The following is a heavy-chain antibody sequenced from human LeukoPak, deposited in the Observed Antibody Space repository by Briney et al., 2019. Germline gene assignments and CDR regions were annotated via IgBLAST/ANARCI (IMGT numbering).Heavy chain of an antibody. Sequence: ASVKVSCRASGYTFTSHYMHWVRQAPGQGLEWMGIINPSAGSTSYPQKFQDRVTMTRDTSTSTVYMELSSLRSEDTAVYYCAAPGASGFVGNFWSGPLDFWGQGTLVTVSS. CDR2: INPSAGST. CDR3: AAPGASGFVGNFWSGPLDF. D-gene: IGHD3-3*01. J-gene: IGHJ4*02. CDR1: GYTFTSHY. V-gene: IGHV1-46*01.